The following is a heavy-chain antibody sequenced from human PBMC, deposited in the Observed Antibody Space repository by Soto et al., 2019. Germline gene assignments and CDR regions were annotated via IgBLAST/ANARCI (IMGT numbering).Heavy chain of an antibody. D-gene: IGHD3-3*01. V-gene: IGHV1-69*01. J-gene: IGHJ6*02. CDR3: VPLPPSTIGGRPGMDV. Sequence: QVQLVQSGAEVRKPGSSVKVSCQASGGTFSNYAITWVRQAPGQGLEWIGGIIPMFGITNYEQKFQGRVTITADESRNEAYMEMSGLRDEDTAVYYCVPLPPSTIGGRPGMDVWGEGPTATV. CDR1: GGTFSNYA. CDR2: IIPMFGIT.